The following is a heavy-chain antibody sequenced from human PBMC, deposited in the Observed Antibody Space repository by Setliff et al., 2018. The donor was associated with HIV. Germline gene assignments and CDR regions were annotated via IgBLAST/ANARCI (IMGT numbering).Heavy chain of an antibody. J-gene: IGHJ4*02. D-gene: IGHD6-6*01. V-gene: IGHV4-39*01. Sequence: SETLSLTCTVSGGSVSRSDYYWSWIRQPAGGGLEWIGRVHISGSTYYNPSLKSRVTISVDTSTNQFSLKLSSVTAADTAVYYCARHDTEYSSYPIDYWGQGNLVTVSS. CDR3: ARHDTEYSSYPIDY. CDR1: GGSVSRSDYY. CDR2: VHISGST.